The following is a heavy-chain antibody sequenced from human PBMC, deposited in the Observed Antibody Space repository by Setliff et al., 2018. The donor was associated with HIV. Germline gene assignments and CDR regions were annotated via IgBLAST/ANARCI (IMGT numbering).Heavy chain of an antibody. Sequence: SETLSLTCNVSGGSISSGGFYWSWIRQHPGKGLEWIGSIYYSGSTYYNPSLKSRVTISVDTSKNQFSLNLSPVTAADTAVYYCARVDCSSTSCYRDSYYYMDVWGKGTTVTVSS. V-gene: IGHV4-39*01. CDR3: ARVDCSSTSCYRDSYYYMDV. J-gene: IGHJ6*03. D-gene: IGHD2-2*01. CDR1: GGSISSGGFY. CDR2: IYYSGST.